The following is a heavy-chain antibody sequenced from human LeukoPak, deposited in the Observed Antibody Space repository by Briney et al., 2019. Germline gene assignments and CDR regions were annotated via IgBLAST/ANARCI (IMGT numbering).Heavy chain of an antibody. J-gene: IGHJ2*01. CDR3: ARSQPLAYFDL. CDR2: IIPIFGTA. CDR1: GGSFNSYA. Sequence: SVKVSCKASGGSFNSYAISWVRQAPGQGLEWMGGIIPIFGTANYAQKFQGRVTIAADKSTNTAYMELSSLRSEDTAVYYCARSQPLAYFDLWGRGTLVTVSS. V-gene: IGHV1-69*06.